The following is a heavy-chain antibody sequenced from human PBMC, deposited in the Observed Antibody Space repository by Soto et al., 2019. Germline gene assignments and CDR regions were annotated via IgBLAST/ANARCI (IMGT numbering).Heavy chain of an antibody. V-gene: IGHV4-30-2*01. D-gene: IGHD4-17*01. J-gene: IGHJ6*02. CDR3: ARAHYGDYGYGMDV. CDR2: IYHSGST. CDR1: GGSISSGGYS. Sequence: PSETLSLTCAVSGGSISSGGYSCNWIRQPPGKGLEWIGYIYHSGSTYYNPSLKSRVTISVDRSKNQFSLKLSSVTAADTAVYYCARAHYGDYGYGMDVWGQGTTVTVSS.